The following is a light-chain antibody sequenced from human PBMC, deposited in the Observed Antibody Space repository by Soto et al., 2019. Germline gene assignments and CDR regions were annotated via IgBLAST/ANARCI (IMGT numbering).Light chain of an antibody. CDR1: QSVGASY. Sequence: EIVLTQSPGTLSLSPGDRATLSCRASQSVGASYLAWYQQKVGQAPRLLIFGASNRATGVAARFIGSGSGTNFTLTISRLEPEDVAVYYCQKYGGPPYTVGQGTKLEIK. J-gene: IGKJ2*01. V-gene: IGKV3-20*01. CDR2: GAS. CDR3: QKYGGPPYT.